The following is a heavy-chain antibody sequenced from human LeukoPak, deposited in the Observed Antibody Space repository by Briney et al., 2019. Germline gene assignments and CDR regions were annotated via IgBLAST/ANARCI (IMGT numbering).Heavy chain of an antibody. J-gene: IGHJ4*02. D-gene: IGHD6-13*01. Sequence: GGSLRLSCAASGFTVSSNYMSWVRQAPGKGLEWVSVIYSGGSTYYADSVKGRFTVSRDNAKNSLYLQVYSLTVEDTATYYCARLRTGRFSTSWFDYWGQGSLVTVSS. V-gene: IGHV3-53*01. CDR2: IYSGGST. CDR1: GFTVSSNY. CDR3: ARLRTGRFSTSWFDY.